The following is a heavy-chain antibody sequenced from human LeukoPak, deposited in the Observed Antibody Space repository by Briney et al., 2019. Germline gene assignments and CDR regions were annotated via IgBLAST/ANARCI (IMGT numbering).Heavy chain of an antibody. CDR1: GFTFDDYA. Sequence: GGSLRLSCAASGFTFDDYAMHWVRQVPGKGLEWVSGISWNSGSIGYADSVKGRFIISRDNARNSLYLQMNSLRAEDTALYYCAKSGCSSTSCYENLWGRGTLVTVSS. CDR3: AKSGCSSTSCYENL. J-gene: IGHJ2*01. D-gene: IGHD2-2*01. CDR2: ISWNSGSI. V-gene: IGHV3-9*01.